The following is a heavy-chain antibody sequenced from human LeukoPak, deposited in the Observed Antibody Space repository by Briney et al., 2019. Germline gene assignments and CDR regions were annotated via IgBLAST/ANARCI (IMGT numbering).Heavy chain of an antibody. J-gene: IGHJ4*02. D-gene: IGHD4-11*01. V-gene: IGHV3-33*01. CDR1: GFTFSSYG. Sequence: GRSLRLSCAASGFTFSSYGMHWVRQAPGKGLEWVAVIWYDGSNKYYADSVKGRFTISRDNSKSTLYLQMNSLRAEDTAVYYCARVRPGSNYVDFDYWGQGTLVTVSP. CDR2: IWYDGSNK. CDR3: ARVRPGSNYVDFDY.